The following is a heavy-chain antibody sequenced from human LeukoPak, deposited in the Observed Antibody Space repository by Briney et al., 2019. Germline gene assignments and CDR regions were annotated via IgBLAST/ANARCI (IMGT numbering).Heavy chain of an antibody. V-gene: IGHV3-9*01. CDR2: ISWNSGTI. J-gene: IGHJ6*02. D-gene: IGHD2-15*01. Sequence: GRSLRLSCAALGFTFNNYAIHWVRQAPGKGLEWVSGISWNSGTIGYAGSVKGRFTISRDNAKNSLYLQMNSLRAEDTALYYCAKAFGSYFYYYGMDVWGQGTTVTVSS. CDR3: AKAFGSYFYYYGMDV. CDR1: GFTFNNYA.